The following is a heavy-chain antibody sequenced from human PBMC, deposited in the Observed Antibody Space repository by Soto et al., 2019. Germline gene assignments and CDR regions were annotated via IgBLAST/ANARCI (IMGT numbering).Heavy chain of an antibody. CDR1: GFTFGDYA. CDR2: IRSEAYGGTT. D-gene: IGHD3-3*01. CDR3: TSSSFDFWSGYHYYYYGMDV. Sequence: GGSLRLSCTASGFTFGDYAMSWFRQAPGKGLEWVGFIRSEAYGGTTEYAASVKGRFTISRDDSKSIAYLQMNSLKTEDTAVYYCTSSSFDFWSGYHYYYYGMDVWGQGTTVTVSS. V-gene: IGHV3-49*03. J-gene: IGHJ6*02.